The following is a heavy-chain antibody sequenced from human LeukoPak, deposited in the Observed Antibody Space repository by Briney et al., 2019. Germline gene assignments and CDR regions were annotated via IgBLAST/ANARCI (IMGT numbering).Heavy chain of an antibody. J-gene: IGHJ4*02. CDR1: GFTFSSYS. CDR2: IKQDESEK. CDR3: ARVNDYDSGSLYRPIDY. D-gene: IGHD3-10*01. Sequence: GGSLRLSCAASGFTFSSYSMNWVRQAPGKGLEWVANIKQDESEKNYVGSVKGRFTISRDNVKNSLYLQMNSLRAEDTAVYSCARVNDYDSGSLYRPIDYWGQGTLVTVSS. V-gene: IGHV3-7*01.